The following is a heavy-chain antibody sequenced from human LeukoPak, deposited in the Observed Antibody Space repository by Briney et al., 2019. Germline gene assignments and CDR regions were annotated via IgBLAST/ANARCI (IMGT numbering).Heavy chain of an antibody. V-gene: IGHV3-9*01. CDR2: ISWNSGSI. J-gene: IGHJ3*02. Sequence: GGSLRLSCAASGFTFDDYAMHWVRQAPGKGLEWVSGISWNSGSIGYADSVKGRFTISRDNAKDSLYLQMNSLRAEDTALYYCAKGVRITMVRGAFDIWGQGTMVTVSS. CDR3: AKGVRITMVRGAFDI. D-gene: IGHD3-10*01. CDR1: GFTFDDYA.